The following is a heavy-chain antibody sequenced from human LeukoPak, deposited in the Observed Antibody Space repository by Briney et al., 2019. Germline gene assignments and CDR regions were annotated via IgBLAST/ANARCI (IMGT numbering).Heavy chain of an antibody. CDR3: AKDLSPMVGAKTFDY. V-gene: IGHV3-30*02. CDR2: IRYDGTNK. D-gene: IGHD1-26*01. CDR1: GFTFSSYG. J-gene: IGHJ4*02. Sequence: PGGSLRLSCAAAGFTFSSYGMHWVRQAPGKWLEWVAFIRYDGTNKYYADSVKGRFTISRDNSKNTLYLQLHSLRAEDTAVYSCAKDLSPMVGAKTFDYWGQGTLVTVSS.